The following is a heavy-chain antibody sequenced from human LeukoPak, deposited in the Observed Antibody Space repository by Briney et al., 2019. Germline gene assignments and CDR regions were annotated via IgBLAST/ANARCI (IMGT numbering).Heavy chain of an antibody. CDR3: ARGFGDWGLSWFDP. D-gene: IGHD3-10*01. CDR2: IYYSGSA. J-gene: IGHJ5*02. CDR1: GGSISSSSYY. Sequence: SETLSLTCTVSGGSISSSSYYWGWIRPPPGKGLEWIGYIYYSGSAKYNPSLKSRVTISVDTSKNQFSLKLTSVTAADTAVYYCARGFGDWGLSWFDPWGQGTLVTVSS. V-gene: IGHV4-61*05.